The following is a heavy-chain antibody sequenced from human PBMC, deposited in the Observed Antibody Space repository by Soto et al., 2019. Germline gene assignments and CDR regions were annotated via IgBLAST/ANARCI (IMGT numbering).Heavy chain of an antibody. D-gene: IGHD6-13*01. CDR1: GYSFTSYW. CDR3: ARLLQPVYSSSWPYKYYYHCDMDV. J-gene: IGHJ6*02. Sequence: GESLKISCKGSGYSFTSYWIGWVRQMPGKGLEWMGIIYPGDSDTRYSPSFQGQVTISADKSISTAYLQWSSLKASDTAMYYCARLLQPVYSSSWPYKYYYHCDMDVWGQVTTGTVSS. V-gene: IGHV5-51*01. CDR2: IYPGDSDT.